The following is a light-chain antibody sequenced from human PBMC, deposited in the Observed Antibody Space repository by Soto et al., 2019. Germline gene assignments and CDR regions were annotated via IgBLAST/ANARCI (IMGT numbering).Light chain of an antibody. CDR2: DVS. CDR1: SSDVGGYNY. Sequence: QSVLTQPASVSGSPGQSITISCTGTSSDVGGYNYVSWYQQHPGKAPKLMIYDVSNRPSGVSNRFSGSKSGNTASLTISGLQAEDEAHYYCSSYTRSSTEVFGTGTKVTVL. J-gene: IGLJ1*01. V-gene: IGLV2-14*01. CDR3: SSYTRSSTEV.